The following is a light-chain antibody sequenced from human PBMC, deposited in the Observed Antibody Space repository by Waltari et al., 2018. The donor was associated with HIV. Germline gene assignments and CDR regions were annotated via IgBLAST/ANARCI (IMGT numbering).Light chain of an antibody. V-gene: IGLV3-25*03. CDR3: QSADISDYYLVL. Sequence: SYELTQPPSVSVSPGQTARITCSGDPLPTHYAYWYQQKPGQAPVLMIYKDSQRPSGIPERFSGSTSGTTVTLTISGVQAEDEADYYCQSADISDYYLVLFGGGTKLTVL. CDR1: PLPTHY. CDR2: KDS. J-gene: IGLJ3*02.